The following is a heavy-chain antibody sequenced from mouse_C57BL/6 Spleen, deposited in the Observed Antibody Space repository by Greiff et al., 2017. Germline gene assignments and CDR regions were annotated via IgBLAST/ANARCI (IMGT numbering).Heavy chain of an antibody. CDR1: GYAFSSYW. Sequence: VQLQQSGAELVKPGASVKISCKASGYAFSSYWMNWVKQRPGKGLEWIGQIYPGDGDTNYNGKFKGKATLTADKSSSTAYMQLSSLTSEDSAVYFCAREGGNYGPHGGYFCVWGTGTTVTVSS. CDR2: IYPGDGDT. J-gene: IGHJ1*03. CDR3: AREGGNYGPHGGYFCV. V-gene: IGHV1-80*01. D-gene: IGHD1-1*02.